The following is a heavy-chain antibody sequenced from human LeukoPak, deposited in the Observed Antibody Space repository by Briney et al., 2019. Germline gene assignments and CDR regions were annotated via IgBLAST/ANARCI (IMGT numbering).Heavy chain of an antibody. Sequence: SETLSLPCTVSGGSSSSSSYYWGWIRQPPGKGLEWIGSIYYSGSTYYNPSLKSRVTISVDTSKNQFSLKLSSVTAADTAVYYCARQRISSGSNWSYFDYWGQGTLVTVSS. CDR1: GGSSSSSSYY. V-gene: IGHV4-39*01. CDR2: IYYSGST. CDR3: ARQRISSGSNWSYFDY. J-gene: IGHJ4*02. D-gene: IGHD6-19*01.